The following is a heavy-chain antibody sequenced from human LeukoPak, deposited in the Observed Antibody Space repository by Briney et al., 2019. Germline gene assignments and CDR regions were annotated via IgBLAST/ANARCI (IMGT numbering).Heavy chain of an antibody. CDR1: GFTFSSYS. CDR2: ISSSTSYI. Sequence: NTGGSLRLSCAASGFTFSSYSMNWVRQAPGKGLEWVSSISSSTSYICYADSVKGRFTISRDNAKSSLYLQMNSLRAEDTAVYYCARDEPFASYYDFWSGYYSGWFDPWGQGTLVTVSS. J-gene: IGHJ5*02. D-gene: IGHD3-3*01. V-gene: IGHV3-21*01. CDR3: ARDEPFASYYDFWSGYYSGWFDP.